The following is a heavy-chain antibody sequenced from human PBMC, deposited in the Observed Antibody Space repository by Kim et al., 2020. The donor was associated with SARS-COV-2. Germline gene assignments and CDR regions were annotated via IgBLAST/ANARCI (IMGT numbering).Heavy chain of an antibody. CDR2: ISYDGSNK. CDR1: GFTFSSYG. D-gene: IGHD6-19*01. CDR3: ARVRQWLVRGYFDY. J-gene: IGHJ4*02. V-gene: IGHV3-33*05. Sequence: GGSLRLSCAASGFTFSSYGMHWVRQAPGKWLEWVAVISYDGSNKYYADSVKGRFTISRDNSKNTLYLQMNSLRAEDTAVYYCARVRQWLVRGYFDYWGQG.